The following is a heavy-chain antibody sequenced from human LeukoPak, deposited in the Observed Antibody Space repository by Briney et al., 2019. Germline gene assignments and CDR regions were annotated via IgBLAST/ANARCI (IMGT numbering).Heavy chain of an antibody. J-gene: IGHJ6*02. V-gene: IGHV1-2*06. CDR3: ARDDFSYYYGMDV. D-gene: IGHD3/OR15-3a*01. Sequence: ASVKVSCKASGYTFTSYYMHWVRQAPGQGLEWMGRINPNSGGTNYAQKFQGRVTMTRDTSISTAYMELSRLRSDDTAVYYCARDDFSYYYGMDVWGQGTTVTVSS. CDR2: INPNSGGT. CDR1: GYTFTSYY.